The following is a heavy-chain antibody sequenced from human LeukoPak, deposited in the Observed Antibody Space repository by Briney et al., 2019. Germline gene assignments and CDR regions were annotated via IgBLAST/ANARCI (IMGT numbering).Heavy chain of an antibody. CDR2: IWSDGSNK. J-gene: IGHJ4*02. Sequence: GRSLRLSCAASGFTFSNHGMHWVRQAPGKGLEWVAIIWSDGSNKYYADSVKGRFTISRDNSRNTLYLQMNSLRAEDTAVYYCAREGDYYDSSGYQLFFDYWGQGTLVTVSS. CDR1: GFTFSNHG. V-gene: IGHV3-33*01. CDR3: AREGDYYDSSGYQLFFDY. D-gene: IGHD3-22*01.